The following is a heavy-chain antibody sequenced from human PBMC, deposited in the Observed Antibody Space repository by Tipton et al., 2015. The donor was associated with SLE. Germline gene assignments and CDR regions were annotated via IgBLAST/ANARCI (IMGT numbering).Heavy chain of an antibody. D-gene: IGHD1-1*01. Sequence: TLSLTCTVSGGSISSYYWSWIRQPPGKGLEWIGEINHSGSTNYNPSLKSRVTISVDTSKNQFSLKLSSVTAADTAVYYCARTTLNGGYYYMDVWGKGTTVTVSS. CDR1: GGSISSYY. CDR2: INHSGST. V-gene: IGHV4-34*01. CDR3: ARTTLNGGYYYMDV. J-gene: IGHJ6*03.